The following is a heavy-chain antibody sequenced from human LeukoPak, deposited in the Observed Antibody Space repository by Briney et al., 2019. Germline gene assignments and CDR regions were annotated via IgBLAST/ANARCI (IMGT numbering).Heavy chain of an antibody. Sequence: GSLRLSCAASGFTFSNAWMSWVRQAPGKGLEWVGRIKSKTDGGTTDYAAPVKGRFTISRDDSKNTLYLQMNSLKTEDTAVYYCTTDLPGTDAFDIWGQGTMVTVSS. V-gene: IGHV3-15*01. CDR2: IKSKTDGGTT. CDR3: TTDLPGTDAFDI. J-gene: IGHJ3*02. CDR1: GFTFSNAW. D-gene: IGHD1/OR15-1a*01.